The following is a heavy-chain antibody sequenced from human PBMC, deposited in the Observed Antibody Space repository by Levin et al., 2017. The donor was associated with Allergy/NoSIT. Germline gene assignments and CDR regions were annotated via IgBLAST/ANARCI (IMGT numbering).Heavy chain of an antibody. CDR2: LDWDDEK. CDR3: ARMVRGGRIPGRDVYYYYMDV. Sequence: SVSGPTLVKPTQTLTLTCTFSGLAVSARAMCVNWIRQPPGKALEWLARLDWDDEKFYNTSLKTRLTTSRDTSKNQVVLTLTNVDPVDTGTYYCARMVRGGRIPGRDVYYYYMDVWGTGTTVTVSS. CDR1: GLAVSARAMC. J-gene: IGHJ6*03. V-gene: IGHV2-70*17. D-gene: IGHD3-10*01.